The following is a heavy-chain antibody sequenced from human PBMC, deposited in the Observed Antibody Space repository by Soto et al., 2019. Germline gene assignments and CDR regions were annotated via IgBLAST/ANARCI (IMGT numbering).Heavy chain of an antibody. CDR3: ARGGSRPYGMDV. CDR2: IIPIFGTA. D-gene: IGHD2-15*01. J-gene: IGHJ6*02. CDR1: GGTFSSYA. Sequence: SVKVSCKASGGTFSSYAISWVRQAPGQGLEWMGGIIPIFGTANYAQKFQGKVTITADESTSTAYMELSSLRSEDTAVYYCARGGSRPYGMDVWGQGTTVTVSS. V-gene: IGHV1-69*13.